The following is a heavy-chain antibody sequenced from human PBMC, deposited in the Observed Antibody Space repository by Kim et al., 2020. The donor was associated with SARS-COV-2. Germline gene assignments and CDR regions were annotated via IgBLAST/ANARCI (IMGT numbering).Heavy chain of an antibody. Sequence: SETLSPTCAVSGDSISTGNWWSWVRQAPGKGLEWIGEIYHSGNTNYNPSLKSRVSISVDKSKNQFSLNLNSVTAADTAMYYCARLRTDTGSYFRFDSWGQGTLVTVSS. CDR2: IYHSGNT. D-gene: IGHD1-26*01. CDR1: GDSISTGNW. CDR3: ARLRTDTGSYFRFDS. J-gene: IGHJ4*02. V-gene: IGHV4-4*02.